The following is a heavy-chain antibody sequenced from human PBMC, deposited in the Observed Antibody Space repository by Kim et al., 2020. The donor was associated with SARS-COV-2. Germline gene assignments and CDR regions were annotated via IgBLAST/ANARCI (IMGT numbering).Heavy chain of an antibody. J-gene: IGHJ4*02. D-gene: IGHD2-21*01. CDR3: ARAVIEPLYYFDY. Sequence: YADSVKGRFTISRDNAKNSLYLQRNSLRAEDTAVYYCARAVIEPLYYFDYWGQGTLVTVSS. V-gene: IGHV3-48*03.